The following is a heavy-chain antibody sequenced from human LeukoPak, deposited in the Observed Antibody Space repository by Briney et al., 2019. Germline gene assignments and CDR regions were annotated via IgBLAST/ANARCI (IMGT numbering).Heavy chain of an antibody. Sequence: SETLSLTCTISGGSVSDYYWSWIRQPPGKGLEWIGEINHSGSTNYNPSLKSRVTISVDTSKNQFSLKLSSVTAADTAVYYCARLSYYGSGSWRKVPFGNDYWGQGTLVTVSS. CDR2: INHSGST. CDR3: ARLSYYGSGSWRKVPFGNDY. CDR1: GGSVSDYY. D-gene: IGHD3-10*01. J-gene: IGHJ4*02. V-gene: IGHV4-34*01.